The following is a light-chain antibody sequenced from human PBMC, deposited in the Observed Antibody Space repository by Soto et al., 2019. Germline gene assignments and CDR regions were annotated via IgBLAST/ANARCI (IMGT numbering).Light chain of an antibody. CDR2: DAS. Sequence: DIQMTQSPSTLSASVGDRVTITCRASQSISSWLAWYQQKPGKAPKLLIYDASSLESGVPSRFSGSGSGTEFTLTISSLQPDDFATYYCQHGWSFGQGTKVE. J-gene: IGKJ1*01. CDR3: QHGWS. CDR1: QSISSW. V-gene: IGKV1-5*01.